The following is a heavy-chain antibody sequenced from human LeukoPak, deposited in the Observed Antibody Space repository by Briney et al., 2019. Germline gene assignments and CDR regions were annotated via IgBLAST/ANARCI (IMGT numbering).Heavy chain of an antibody. Sequence: PGGSLRLSCAASGFTFRSYAMSWVRQAPGKGLEWVSAISGSGNSTYYADSVKGRFTISRDNSKNTLYLQMNSLRAEDTAVYYCAKGGLGKSVLNYDRDYFDYWGQGTLVTVSS. CDR1: GFTFRSYA. D-gene: IGHD3-22*01. CDR3: AKGGLGKSVLNYDRDYFDY. V-gene: IGHV3-23*01. J-gene: IGHJ4*02. CDR2: ISGSGNST.